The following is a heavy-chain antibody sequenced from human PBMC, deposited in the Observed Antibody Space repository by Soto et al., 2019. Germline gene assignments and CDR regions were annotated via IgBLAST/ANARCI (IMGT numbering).Heavy chain of an antibody. D-gene: IGHD2-8*01. Sequence: EASVKVSCKASGGTFSSYAISWVRQAPGQGLEWMGGIIPIFGTANYAQKFQGRVTITADTSTDTAYMELSSLRSEDTAVYHCATITNGLHHQGFXPWGQGTLVTVSS. CDR1: GGTFSSYA. CDR3: ATITNGLHHQGFXP. V-gene: IGHV1-69*06. J-gene: IGHJ5*02. CDR2: IIPIFGTA.